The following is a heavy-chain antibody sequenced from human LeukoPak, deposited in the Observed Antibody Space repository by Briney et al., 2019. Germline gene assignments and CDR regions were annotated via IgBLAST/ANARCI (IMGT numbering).Heavy chain of an antibody. CDR2: ISSSSTYI. D-gene: IGHD3-9*01. V-gene: IGHV3-21*01. J-gene: IGHJ4*02. CDR1: GFTFSSYS. Sequence: GGSLRLSCAASGFTFSSYSMFWVRQAPGKGLEWVSSISSSSTYIYYADSVKGRFTISRDNAKNSLYLQMNSLRAEDTAVYYCARDSSEYDILTGYLDYWGQGTLVTASS. CDR3: ARDSSEYDILTGYLDY.